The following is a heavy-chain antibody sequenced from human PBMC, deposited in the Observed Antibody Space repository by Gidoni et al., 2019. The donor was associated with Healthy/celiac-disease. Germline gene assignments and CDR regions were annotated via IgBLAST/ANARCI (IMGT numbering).Heavy chain of an antibody. CDR2: IYYSGST. V-gene: IGHV4-39*01. J-gene: IGHJ3*02. Sequence: QLQLQESGPGLVKPSATLSLTCTVSGGSISSSSYYWGWLRQPPGKGLECIGSIYYSGSTYYNPSRKSRVTISVDTSKNQFSLKLSSVTAADTAVYYCASPITMVRGAHDAFDIWGQGTMVTVSS. CDR1: GGSISSSSYY. CDR3: ASPITMVRGAHDAFDI. D-gene: IGHD3-10*01.